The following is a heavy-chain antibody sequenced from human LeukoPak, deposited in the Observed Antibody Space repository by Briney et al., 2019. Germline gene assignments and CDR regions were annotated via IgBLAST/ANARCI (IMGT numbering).Heavy chain of an antibody. CDR2: MNPNSGNT. J-gene: IGHJ4*02. V-gene: IGHV1-8*01. D-gene: IGHD3-10*01. Sequence: ASVKVSCKASGYTFTSYDINWVRQASGQGLEWMGWMNPNSGNTGSAQKFQGRVTMTRDTSTSTVYMELSSLRSEDTAVYYCARDFSDGGRGFDYWGQGTLVTVSS. CDR1: GYTFTSYD. CDR3: ARDFSDGGRGFDY.